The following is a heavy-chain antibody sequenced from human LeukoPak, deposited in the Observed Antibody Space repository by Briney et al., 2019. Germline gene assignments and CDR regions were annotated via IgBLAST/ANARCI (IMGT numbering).Heavy chain of an antibody. V-gene: IGHV4-61*01. J-gene: IGHJ6*02. CDR3: ARDRRDGMDV. CDR1: GGSVSSGSYY. Sequence: SETLSLTCTVSGGSVSSGSYYWSWIRQPPGKGLEWIGYIYYSGSTNYNPSLKSRVTISVDTSKNQFSLKLSPVTAADTAVYYCARDRRDGMDVWGQGTTVTVSS. CDR2: IYYSGST.